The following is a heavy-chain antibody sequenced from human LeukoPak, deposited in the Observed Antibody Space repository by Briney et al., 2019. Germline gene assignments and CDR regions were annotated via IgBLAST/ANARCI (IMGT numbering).Heavy chain of an antibody. CDR2: IYYSGST. CDR1: GVSISSSSYY. J-gene: IGHJ5*02. Sequence: SETLSLTCTVSGVSISSSSYYWGWIRQPPGKGLEWIGSIYYSGSTYYNLSLKSRVTISVDTSKNQFSVKLSSVTAADTAVYYCARHCGGDCYHSWFDPWGEGSLVTVSS. D-gene: IGHD2-21*02. V-gene: IGHV4-39*01. CDR3: ARHCGGDCYHSWFDP.